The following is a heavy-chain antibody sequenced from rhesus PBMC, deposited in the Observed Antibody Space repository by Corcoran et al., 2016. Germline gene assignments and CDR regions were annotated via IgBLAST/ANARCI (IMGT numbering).Heavy chain of an antibody. J-gene: IGHJ4*01. CDR3: ATAYSGNFYIDY. CDR1: GGPISDNYY. CDR2: IYGSSGSP. D-gene: IGHD3-16*01. V-gene: IGHV4-143*01. Sequence: QVHLQESGPGLVKPPETLSLTCTVSGGPISDNYYWNWIRQFPGKEPEWMGRIYGSSGSPSYNPSLKSRVTISKDTSKNHFSLNLTSVTAADTAVYYCATAYSGNFYIDYWGQGVLVTVSS.